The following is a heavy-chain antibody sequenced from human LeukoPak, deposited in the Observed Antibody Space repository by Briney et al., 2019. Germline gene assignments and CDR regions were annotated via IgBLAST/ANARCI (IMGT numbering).Heavy chain of an antibody. CDR2: INSDGSST. V-gene: IGHV3-74*01. CDR1: GFTFSSYW. CDR3: ARERGGWYGVDY. D-gene: IGHD6-19*01. J-gene: IGHJ4*02. Sequence: GGSLRLSCAASGFTFSSYWMHWVRQAPGKGLVWVSRINSDGSSTSYADSVKGRFTISRDNAKNTLYLQMNSLRAEDTAVYYCARERGGWYGVDYWGQGTLVTVSS.